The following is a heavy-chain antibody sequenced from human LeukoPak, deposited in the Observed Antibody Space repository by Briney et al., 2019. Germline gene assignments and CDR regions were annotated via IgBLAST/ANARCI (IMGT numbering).Heavy chain of an antibody. CDR1: GYSFGNYW. J-gene: IGHJ4*02. CDR3: ARREGGWYLDY. CDR2: IYPGDSDT. D-gene: IGHD6-19*01. Sequence: GESLKISCKGSGYSFGNYWIGWVRQMPGKGLEWMGIIYPGDSDTRYGPSFHGQVTISADKSISTAYLQWSSLKASDSAMYYCARREGGWYLDYWGQGTLVTVSS. V-gene: IGHV5-51*01.